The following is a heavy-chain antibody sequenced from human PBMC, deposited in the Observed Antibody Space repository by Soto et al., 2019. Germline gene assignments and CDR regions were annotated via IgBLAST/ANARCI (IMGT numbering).Heavy chain of an antibody. J-gene: IGHJ4*02. CDR3: ARYSGKYPGPIEY. Sequence: PGGSLRLSCAASGFTFSHYGIHWVRQVPGKGLEWLAVISYDGSNKHYADSVKGRFTVSRDNSKNTLYLQMNSLRAEDTAVYFCARYSGKYPGPIEYWGQGTLVTVSS. D-gene: IGHD1-26*01. V-gene: IGHV3-30*03. CDR1: GFTFSHYG. CDR2: ISYDGSNK.